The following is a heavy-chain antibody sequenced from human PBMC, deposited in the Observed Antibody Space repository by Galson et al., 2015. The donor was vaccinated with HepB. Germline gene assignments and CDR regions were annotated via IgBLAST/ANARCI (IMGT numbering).Heavy chain of an antibody. CDR3: ARSAGAYIGLGIVVVPAAIDWFDP. J-gene: IGHJ5*02. CDR1: GGSISSYY. CDR2: IYYSGST. D-gene: IGHD2-2*01. Sequence: ETLSLTCTVSGGSISSYYWSWIRQPPGKGLEWIGYIYYSGSTNYNPSLKSRVTISVDTSKNQFSLKLSSVTAADTAVYYCARSAGAYIGLGIVVVPAAIDWFDPWGQGTLVTVSS. V-gene: IGHV4-59*01.